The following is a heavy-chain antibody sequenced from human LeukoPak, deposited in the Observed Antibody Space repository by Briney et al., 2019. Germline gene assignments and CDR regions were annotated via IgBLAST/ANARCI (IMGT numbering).Heavy chain of an antibody. D-gene: IGHD3-22*01. CDR1: GGTFSSYA. CDR2: IIPIFGTA. Sequence: SVKVSCKASGGTFSSYAISWVRQAPGQGLEWMGGIIPIFGTANYAQKFQGRVTITTDESTSTAYMELSSLRSEDTAVYYCARDSFYYDSSGYYLEAFDYWGQGTPVTVSS. V-gene: IGHV1-69*05. CDR3: ARDSFYYDSSGYYLEAFDY. J-gene: IGHJ4*02.